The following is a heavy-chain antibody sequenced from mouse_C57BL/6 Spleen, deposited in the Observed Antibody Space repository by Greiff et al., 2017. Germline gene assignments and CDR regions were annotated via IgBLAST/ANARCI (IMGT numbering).Heavy chain of an antibody. CDR2: IHPNSGST. V-gene: IGHV1-64*01. CDR1: GYTFTSYW. J-gene: IGHJ2*01. Sequence: VQLQESGAELVKPGASVKLSCKASGYTFTSYWMHWVKQRPGQGLEWIGMIHPNSGSTNYNEKFKSKATLTVDKSSSTAYMQLSSLTSEDSAVYYCARWGADYYGSSFYFDYWGQGTTLTVSS. CDR3: ARWGADYYGSSFYFDY. D-gene: IGHD1-1*01.